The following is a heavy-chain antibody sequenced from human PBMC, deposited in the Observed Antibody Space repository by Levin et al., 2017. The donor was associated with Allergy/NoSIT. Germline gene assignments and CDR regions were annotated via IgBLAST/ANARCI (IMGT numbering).Heavy chain of an antibody. CDR2: INSDGSSR. D-gene: IGHD6-13*01. CDR3: ARVGPRYSSPIDY. J-gene: IGHJ4*02. V-gene: IGHV3-74*01. Sequence: GGSLRLSCAASGFTFSSYWMHWVRQAPGKGLVWVSRINSDGSSRSYADSVKGRFTISRDNAKNTLYLQMNSLRSEDTAVYYCARVGPRYSSPIDYWGQGTLVTVSS. CDR1: GFTFSSYW.